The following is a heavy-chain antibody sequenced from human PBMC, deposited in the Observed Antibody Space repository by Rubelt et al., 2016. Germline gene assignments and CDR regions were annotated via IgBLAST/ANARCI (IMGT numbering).Heavy chain of an antibody. CDR3: ARVRGYCGPPSCDGYFDF. CDR2: IYHGGSDT. V-gene: IGHV3-74*02. J-gene: IGHJ4*02. CDR1: GFNFNNYV. D-gene: IGHD2-2*01. Sequence: GGGVAQPGGSLRLSCAASGFNFNNYVMHWVRQDPEKGLVWVSRIYHGGSDTVYADSVKGRFTISRDNATNTVFLQMNSLRTEDTALYYCARVRGYCGPPSCDGYFDFWGQGTLVTVSS.